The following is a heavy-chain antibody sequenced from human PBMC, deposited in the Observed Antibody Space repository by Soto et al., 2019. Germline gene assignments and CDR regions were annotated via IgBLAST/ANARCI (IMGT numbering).Heavy chain of an antibody. Sequence: SETLSLTCTVSGGSISSYYWSWIRQPPGKGLEWIGYIYYSGSTNYNPSLKSRVTISVDTSKNQFSLKLSSVTAADTAVYYCARTNVGYCSSTSCRDNYYYYYMDVWGKGTTVTVSS. V-gene: IGHV4-59*08. CDR2: IYYSGST. CDR1: GGSISSYY. J-gene: IGHJ6*03. CDR3: ARTNVGYCSSTSCRDNYYYYYMDV. D-gene: IGHD2-2*01.